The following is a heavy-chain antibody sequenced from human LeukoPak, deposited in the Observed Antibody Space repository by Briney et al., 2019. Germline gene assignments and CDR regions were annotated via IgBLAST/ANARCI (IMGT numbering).Heavy chain of an antibody. CDR1: GGSFSGYY. J-gene: IGHJ4*02. CDR2: INHSGST. D-gene: IGHD1-26*01. Sequence: SETLSLTCAVYGGSFSGYYWSWIRQPPGKGLEWIGEINHSGSTNYNPSLKSRVTISVDTSKNHFSLKLSSVTAADTAVYYCARAIEVGAMTPFDYWGQGTLVTVSS. V-gene: IGHV4-34*01. CDR3: ARAIEVGAMTPFDY.